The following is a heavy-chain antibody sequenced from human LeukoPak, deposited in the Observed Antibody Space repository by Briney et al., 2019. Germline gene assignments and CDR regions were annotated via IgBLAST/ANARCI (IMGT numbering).Heavy chain of an antibody. V-gene: IGHV3-33*01. CDR3: ARDRAQRTAAGQFDY. CDR1: GFTFSSYG. Sequence: GGSLRLSCAASGFTFSSYGMHWVRQAPGKGLEWGAVIWDDVSNKYYADSVKGRFTISRDNSKNTLYLQMNSLRAEDTAVYYCARDRAQRTAAGQFDYWGQGTLVTVSS. CDR2: IWDDVSNK. J-gene: IGHJ4*02. D-gene: IGHD6-13*01.